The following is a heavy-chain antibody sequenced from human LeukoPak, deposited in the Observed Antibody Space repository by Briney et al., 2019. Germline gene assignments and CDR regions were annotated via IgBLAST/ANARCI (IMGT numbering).Heavy chain of an antibody. J-gene: IGHJ6*03. Sequence: SETLSLTCTVSGGSISSYYWSWIRQPPGKGLEWIGYIYYSGSTNYNPSLKSRVTISVDTSKNQFSLKLSSVTAADTAVYYCARGEAQTYHYYYYYMDVWGKGTTVTVSS. CDR3: ARGEAQTYHYYYYYMDV. CDR1: GGSISSYY. V-gene: IGHV4-59*01. CDR2: IYYSGST.